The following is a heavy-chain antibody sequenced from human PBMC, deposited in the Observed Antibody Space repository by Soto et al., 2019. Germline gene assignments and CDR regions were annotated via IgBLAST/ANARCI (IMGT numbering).Heavy chain of an antibody. V-gene: IGHV3-53*04. CDR1: GFTVSSNY. CDR3: ASDCSSTSCYGSH. J-gene: IGHJ4*02. Sequence: GGSLRLSCAASGFTVSSNYMSWVRQAPGKGLEWVSVIYSGGSTYYADSVKGRFTISRHNSKNTLYLQMNSLRAEDTAVYYCASDCSSTSCYGSHWGQGTLVTVSS. CDR2: IYSGGST. D-gene: IGHD2-2*01.